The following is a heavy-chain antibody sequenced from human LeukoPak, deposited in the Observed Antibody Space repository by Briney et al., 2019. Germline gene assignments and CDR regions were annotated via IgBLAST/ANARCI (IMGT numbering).Heavy chain of an antibody. CDR1: GGSISSYY. CDR3: ARDQGGYSYGYDAFDI. V-gene: IGHV4-59*01. J-gene: IGHJ3*02. D-gene: IGHD5-18*01. Sequence: SEALSLTCTVSGGSISSYYWSWIRQPPGKGLEWIGYIYYSGSTNYNPSLKSRVTISVDTSKNQFSLKLSSVTAADTAVYYCARDQGGYSYGYDAFDIWGQGTMVTVSS. CDR2: IYYSGST.